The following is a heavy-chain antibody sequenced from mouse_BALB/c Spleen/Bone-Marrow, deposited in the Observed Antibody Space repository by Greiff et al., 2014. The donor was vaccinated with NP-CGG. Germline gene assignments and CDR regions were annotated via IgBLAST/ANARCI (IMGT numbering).Heavy chain of an antibody. J-gene: IGHJ4*01. CDR2: IDPANGNT. V-gene: IGHV14-3*02. CDR3: ARWEYYAMDY. D-gene: IGHD4-1*01. CDR1: GFNIKDTY. Sequence: EVQRVESGAELVKPGASVKLSCTASGFNIKDTYMHWVKQRPEQGLEWIGRIDPANGNTKYDPKFQGKATITADTSSNTAYLHLSSLTSEDTAVYYCARWEYYAMDYWGQGTSVTVSS.